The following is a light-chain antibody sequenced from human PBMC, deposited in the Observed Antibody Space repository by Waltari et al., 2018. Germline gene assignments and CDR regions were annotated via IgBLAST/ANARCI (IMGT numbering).Light chain of an antibody. J-gene: IGLJ2*01. CDR2: EVI. Sequence: QSALTQPASVSGAPGQSITISCAATTSAGGHSNFVSWYQHHPGKVPKLLIYEVIKRPSNISDRFTGSKSGNTASLSISGLQADDEADYYCCSYVQKDIWLFGRGTKVTVL. CDR3: CSYVQKDIWL. V-gene: IGLV2-23*02. CDR1: TSAGGHSNF.